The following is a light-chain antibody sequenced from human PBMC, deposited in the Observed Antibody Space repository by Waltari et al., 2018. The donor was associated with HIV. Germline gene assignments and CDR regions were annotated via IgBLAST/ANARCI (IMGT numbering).Light chain of an antibody. V-gene: IGLV1-40*01. J-gene: IGLJ3*02. Sequence: QSALTQPPSVSGAPGQTLTISCTGTNSNIGAGYDVHWYQQLPGTAPKLLISGNTYRPSGVPDRFSGSKSGTSASLTITGLLPEDKADYYCQSYDTGLSGSRVFGGGTKVTVL. CDR3: QSYDTGLSGSRV. CDR1: NSNIGAGYD. CDR2: GNT.